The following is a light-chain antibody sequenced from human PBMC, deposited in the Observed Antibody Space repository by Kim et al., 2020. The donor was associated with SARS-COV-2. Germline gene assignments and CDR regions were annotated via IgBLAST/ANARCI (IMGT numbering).Light chain of an antibody. CDR1: QSVSSSY. Sequence: EIVLTQSPGTLSLSPGERATLSCSASQSVSSSYLAWYQQKPGQAPRLLIYGASNRATGIPDRFSGSGSGTDFTLTISRLEPEDFAVYYCQQYGSSPFTCGPGTKVDIK. J-gene: IGKJ3*01. CDR2: GAS. V-gene: IGKV3-20*01. CDR3: QQYGSSPFT.